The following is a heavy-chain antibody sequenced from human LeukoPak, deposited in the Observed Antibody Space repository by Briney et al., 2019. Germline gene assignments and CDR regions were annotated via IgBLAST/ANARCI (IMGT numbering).Heavy chain of an antibody. D-gene: IGHD2-2*01. Sequence: SETLSLTCTVSGGSISSGDYYWSWIRQPPGKGLEWIGYIYYSGSTYYNPSLKSRVTISVDTSKNQFSLKLSSVTAADTAVYYCARVPRYCSSTSCYWVDYWGQGTLVTVSS. CDR3: ARVPRYCSSTSCYWVDY. CDR2: IYYSGST. V-gene: IGHV4-30-4*08. CDR1: GGSISSGDYY. J-gene: IGHJ4*02.